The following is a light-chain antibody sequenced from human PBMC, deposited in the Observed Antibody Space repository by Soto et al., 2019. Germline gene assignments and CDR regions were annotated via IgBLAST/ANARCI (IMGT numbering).Light chain of an antibody. CDR3: CSFAGDYAFV. Sequence: QSALTQPRSVSGSPGQSVTISCTGTRSDVGGYNYVSWYQQHPGKAPKLMIYDVVKRPSGVPDRFSGSKSGNTASLTISGLQAEDEADYYCCSFAGDYAFVFGGGTKLTVL. J-gene: IGLJ2*01. CDR1: RSDVGGYNY. V-gene: IGLV2-11*01. CDR2: DVV.